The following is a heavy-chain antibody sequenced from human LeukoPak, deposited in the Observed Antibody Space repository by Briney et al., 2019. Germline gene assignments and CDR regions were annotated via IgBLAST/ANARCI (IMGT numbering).Heavy chain of an antibody. Sequence: GGSLRLSCAASGFTFSSYEMNWVRQAPGKGLEWVSQISSSGGTKYYAYSVKGRFTISRDNAKNSVYLQMNTLRAEDTAVYYCARGDTVMVTAVAGTGVDLDYWGQGTLVTVSS. CDR2: ISSSGGTK. CDR1: GFTFSSYE. V-gene: IGHV3-48*03. D-gene: IGHD6-19*01. CDR3: ARGDTVMVTAVAGTGVDLDY. J-gene: IGHJ4*02.